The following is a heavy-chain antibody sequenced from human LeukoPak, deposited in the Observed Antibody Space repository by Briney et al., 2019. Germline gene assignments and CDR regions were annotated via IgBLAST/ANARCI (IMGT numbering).Heavy chain of an antibody. D-gene: IGHD6-13*01. CDR2: IYPGDSDT. Sequence: GESLQISWKGSGYSFTSYWIAWVRQLPGKGLEWMGIIYPGDSDTRYSPSFQGQVTISADKSISTAYRQWSSLKASDTAMYYCARPSGSSSWDPFDYWGQGTLVTVSS. V-gene: IGHV5-51*01. J-gene: IGHJ4*02. CDR3: ARPSGSSSWDPFDY. CDR1: GYSFTSYW.